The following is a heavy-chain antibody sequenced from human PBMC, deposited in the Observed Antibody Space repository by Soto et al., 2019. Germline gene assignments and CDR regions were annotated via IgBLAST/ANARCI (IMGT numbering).Heavy chain of an antibody. CDR1: GGTFSSYA. D-gene: IGHD3-22*01. Sequence: SVKVSCKASGGTFSSYAISWVRQAPGQGLEWMGGIIPIFGTANYAQKFQGRVTITADESTSTAYMELSSLRSEDTAVYYCARERQEYYYDSSGSIDYWGQGTLVTVSS. J-gene: IGHJ4*02. CDR3: ARERQEYYYDSSGSIDY. V-gene: IGHV1-69*13. CDR2: IIPIFGTA.